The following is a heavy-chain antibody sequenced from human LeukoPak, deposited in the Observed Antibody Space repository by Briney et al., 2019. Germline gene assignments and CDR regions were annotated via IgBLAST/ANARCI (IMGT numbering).Heavy chain of an antibody. D-gene: IGHD2-2*01. J-gene: IGHJ4*02. CDR2: IYHSGST. V-gene: IGHV4-38-2*02. CDR3: ARDPDIVVVPAAD. Sequence: SETLFLTCTVSGYSISSGYYWGWIRQPPGKGLEWIGSIYHSGSTYYNPSLKSRVTISVDTSKNQFSLKLSSVTAADTAVYYCARDPDIVVVPAADWGQGTLVTVSS. CDR1: GYSISSGYY.